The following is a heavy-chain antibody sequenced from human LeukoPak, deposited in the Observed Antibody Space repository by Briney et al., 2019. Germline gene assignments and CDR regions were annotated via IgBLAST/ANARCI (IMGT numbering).Heavy chain of an antibody. CDR2: ISNSGSTM. CDR1: AFIFNNYY. D-gene: IGHD3-10*01. J-gene: IGHJ4*02. Sequence: GGSLRLSCAASAFIFNNYYMSWIRQAPEKGLECVSYISNSGSTMFYADSVKGRFTISRDNAKNSLYLQMNSLRAEDTAVYYCARVGRSGGVFDSWGQGTLVTVSS. CDR3: ARVGRSGGVFDS. V-gene: IGHV3-11*04.